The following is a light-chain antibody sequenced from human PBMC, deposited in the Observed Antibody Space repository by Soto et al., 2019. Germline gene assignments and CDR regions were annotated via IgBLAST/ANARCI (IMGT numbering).Light chain of an antibody. CDR3: QQRSNWPPLFT. V-gene: IGKV3-11*01. CDR2: DAS. J-gene: IGKJ3*01. Sequence: EIVLTQSQATLSLSPGERATLSCRASQSVSSYLAWYQQKPGQAPRLLIYDASNRATGIPARFSGSGSGTDFTLTISSLEPEDCAVYYCQQRSNWPPLFTFGPGTKVDIK. CDR1: QSVSSY.